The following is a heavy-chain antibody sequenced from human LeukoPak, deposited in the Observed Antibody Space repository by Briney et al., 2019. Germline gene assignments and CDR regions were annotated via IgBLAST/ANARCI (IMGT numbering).Heavy chain of an antibody. CDR1: GFTFDNYR. V-gene: IGHV3-23*01. CDR3: ARDPGRAGTTEWYYFDS. J-gene: IGHJ4*02. CDR2: VNADGGNK. D-gene: IGHD3-3*01. Sequence: SGGSLVLSCAASGFTFDNYRMSWVRPAPGKGLGWVSTVNADGGNKYYADSVKGRFTVSRDNSKNMVYLQMGSLRAEDMAVYYCARDPGRAGTTEWYYFDSWGQGTLVTVSS.